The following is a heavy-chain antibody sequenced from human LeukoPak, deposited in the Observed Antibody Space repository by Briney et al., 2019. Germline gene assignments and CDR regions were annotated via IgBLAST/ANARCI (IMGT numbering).Heavy chain of an antibody. V-gene: IGHV3-20*04. CDR1: GFTFDDYG. CDR3: ARTYYDILTGYNPYFDS. D-gene: IGHD3-9*01. CDR2: INWNGGST. J-gene: IGHJ4*02. Sequence: GGSLRLSCAASGFTFDDYGMSWVRQAPGKGLEWVSGINWNGGSTGYADSVKGRFTISRDNAKNSLYLQMISLRAEDTAVYYCARTYYDILTGYNPYFDSWGQGTLVTVSS.